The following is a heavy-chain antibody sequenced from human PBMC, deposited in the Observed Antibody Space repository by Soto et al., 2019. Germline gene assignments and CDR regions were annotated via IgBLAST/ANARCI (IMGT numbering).Heavy chain of an antibody. J-gene: IGHJ6*02. CDR2: IIPIFGTA. CDR1: GGTFSSYA. D-gene: IGHD3-22*01. V-gene: IGHV1-69*13. CDR3: ASHTYYHDSSAYYYYYGLDV. Sequence: GASVKVSCKASGGTFSSYAISWVRQAPGQGLEWMGGIIPIFGTANYAQKFQGRVTITADESTSTAYMELSSLRSEDTAVYYCASHTYYHDSSAYYYYYGLDVWGQGTTVTVSS.